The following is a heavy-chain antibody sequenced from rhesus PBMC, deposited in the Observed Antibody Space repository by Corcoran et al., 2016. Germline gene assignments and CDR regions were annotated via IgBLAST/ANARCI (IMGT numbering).Heavy chain of an antibody. V-gene: IGHV4-169*01. CDR2: IYGSGSST. D-gene: IGHD6-31*01. CDR3: ARSPFIAAAGTGYFGY. Sequence: QLQLQESGPGLVKPSETLSVTCAVSGGSISSSYWSWIRQAPGKGLEWIGYIYGSGSSTTYNPSLKGRVTLSVDTSKNQLSLKLSSVTTADTAVYYCARSPFIAAAGTGYFGYWGQGVLVTVSS. CDR1: GGSISSSY. J-gene: IGHJ4*01.